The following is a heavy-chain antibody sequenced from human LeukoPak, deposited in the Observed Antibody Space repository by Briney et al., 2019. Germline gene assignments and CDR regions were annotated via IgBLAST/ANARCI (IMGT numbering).Heavy chain of an antibody. V-gene: IGHV3-7*01. CDR2: IKQDGSEK. D-gene: IGHD1-1*01. CDR1: GFTFSSYW. CDR3: AKEEYNWNVYYYYYYMDV. Sequence: GGSLRLSCAASGFTFSSYWMSWVRQAPGKGLEWVANIKQDGSEKYYVDSVKGRFTISRDNAKNSLYLQMNSLRAEDTAVYYCAKEEYNWNVYYYYYYMDVWGKGTTVTISS. J-gene: IGHJ6*03.